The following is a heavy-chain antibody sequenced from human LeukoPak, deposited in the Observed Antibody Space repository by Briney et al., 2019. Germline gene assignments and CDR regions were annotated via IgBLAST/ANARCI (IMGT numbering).Heavy chain of an antibody. J-gene: IGHJ4*02. CDR2: INPNSGGT. CDR1: GYTFTGYY. V-gene: IGHV1-2*06. Sequence: ASVKVSCTASGYTFTGYYMHWVRQAPGQGLEWMGRINPNSGGTNYAQKFQGRVTMTRDTSISTAYMELSRLRSDDTAVYYCARVIHDYVWGSYRKSTYFDYWGQGTLVTVSS. CDR3: ARVIHDYVWGSYRKSTYFDY. D-gene: IGHD3-16*02.